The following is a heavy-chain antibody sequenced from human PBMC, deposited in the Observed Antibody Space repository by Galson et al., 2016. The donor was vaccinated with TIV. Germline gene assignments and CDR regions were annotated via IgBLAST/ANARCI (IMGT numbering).Heavy chain of an antibody. D-gene: IGHD6-6*01. CDR1: GFTFSSYA. Sequence: SLRLSCAASGFTFSSYAMHWVRQAPGKGLQWVAVISYDGTNRFYADSVKGRSTIPRDNSKNTLYLQMSSLRTEDTAVYFCARDLGSSAYFDYWGQGTLVTVSS. CDR2: ISYDGTNR. CDR3: ARDLGSSAYFDY. V-gene: IGHV3-30-3*01. J-gene: IGHJ4*02.